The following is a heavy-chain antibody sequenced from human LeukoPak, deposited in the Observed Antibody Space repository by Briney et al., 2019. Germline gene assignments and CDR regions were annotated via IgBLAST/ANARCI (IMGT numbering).Heavy chain of an antibody. D-gene: IGHD4-17*01. Sequence: GGSLRLSCAASGFTFSSYGMHWVRQAPGKGLEWVAVIWYDGSNKYYADSVKGRFTISRDNSKNTLYLQTNSLRAEDTAVYYCAKERKVTTWAFDYWGQGTLVTVSS. CDR2: IWYDGSNK. V-gene: IGHV3-33*06. CDR1: GFTFSSYG. J-gene: IGHJ4*02. CDR3: AKERKVTTWAFDY.